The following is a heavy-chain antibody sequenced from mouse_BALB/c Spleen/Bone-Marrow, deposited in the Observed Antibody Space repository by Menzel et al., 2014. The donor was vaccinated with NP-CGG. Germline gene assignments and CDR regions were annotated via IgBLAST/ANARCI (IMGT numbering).Heavy chain of an antibody. CDR1: GYVFSSYW. D-gene: IGHD2-10*02. V-gene: IGHV1-80*01. CDR3: ARKYGDY. Sequence: LVESGAELVRPGSSVKISCKASGYVFSSYWMNWAKQRPGQGLEWIGQIYPGDGDTNYNGKFKGKATLTVDKSSSPAYMQLSSLTSEDSAVYFCARKYGDYWGQGTTLTVSS. J-gene: IGHJ2*01. CDR2: IYPGDGDT.